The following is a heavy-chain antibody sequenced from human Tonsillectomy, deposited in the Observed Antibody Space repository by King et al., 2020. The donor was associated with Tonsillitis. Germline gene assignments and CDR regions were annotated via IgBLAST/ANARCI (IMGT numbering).Heavy chain of an antibody. J-gene: IGHJ4*02. D-gene: IGHD3-22*01. CDR2: IRRKDKGGAA. CDR3: TRGDLYDNNGYYLLFDY. V-gene: IGHV3-49*04. Sequence: VQLVESGGGLVQPGRSLRLSCTGSGFTFGDYGMSWVRQAPGKGLEWLGFIRRKDKGGAAEYAASVRGRFIISRDDSESIAYLQINSLKTEDTAIYYCTRGDLYDNNGYYLLFDYWGQGTLVTVSS. CDR1: GFTFGDYG.